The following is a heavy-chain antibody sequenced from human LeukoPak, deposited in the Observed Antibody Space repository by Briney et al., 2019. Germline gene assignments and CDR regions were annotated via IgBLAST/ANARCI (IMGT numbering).Heavy chain of an antibody. J-gene: IGHJ4*02. CDR2: INGDGGSR. CDR1: GFTFSTYW. CDR3: ASASSHRTAAGGDY. Sequence: GGSLRLSCAASGFTFSTYWMHWVRQAPGKGLVWVSRINGDGGSRNYADSVKGRFTISRDNAKNTLYLQMSSLRVKDTAVYYCASASSHRTAAGGDYWGQGTLVTVST. V-gene: IGHV3-74*01. D-gene: IGHD6-13*01.